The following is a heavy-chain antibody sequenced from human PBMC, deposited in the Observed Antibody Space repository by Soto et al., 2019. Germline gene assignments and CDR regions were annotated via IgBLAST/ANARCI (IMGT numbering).Heavy chain of an antibody. J-gene: IGHJ2*01. CDR3: ARGNHRWLQLWYFDL. V-gene: IGHV1-69*12. CDR1: GGTFSSYP. CDR2: IIHIFGTA. D-gene: IGHD5-12*01. Sequence: QVQLVQSGAEVKKPGSSVTVSCKASGGTFSSYPISWVRQAPGQGLEWMGGIIHIFGTANYAQQFQGRVTITADESTSTAYMELSSLRSEDTAVYYCARGNHRWLQLWYFDLWGRGSLVAVSS.